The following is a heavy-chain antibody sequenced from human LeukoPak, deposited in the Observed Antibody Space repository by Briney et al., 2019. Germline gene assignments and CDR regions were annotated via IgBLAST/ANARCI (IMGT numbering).Heavy chain of an antibody. J-gene: IGHJ5*02. V-gene: IGHV1-2*02. CDR1: GYTFTGYY. D-gene: IGHD2-2*01. Sequence: RVASVKVSCKASGYTFTGYYMHWVRQAPGQGLEWMGWINPNSGGTNYAQKFQGRVTMTRDTSISTAYMELSRLRSDDTAVYYCAREYCSSTSCPVGWFDPWGQGTLVTVS. CDR3: AREYCSSTSCPVGWFDP. CDR2: INPNSGGT.